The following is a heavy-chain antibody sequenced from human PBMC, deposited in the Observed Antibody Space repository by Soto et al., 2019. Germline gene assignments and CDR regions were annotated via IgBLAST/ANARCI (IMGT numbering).Heavy chain of an antibody. CDR1: RGTFRNYA. J-gene: IGHJ6*02. CDR3: ARVSVTGIYGEDV. D-gene: IGHD3-10*01. V-gene: IGHV1-69*06. CDR2: IMPLFGTV. Sequence: SVKVSFQASRGTFRNYALSSVRQAPGQGLEWMGGIMPLFGTVNYAQKFQGRVTITADKFTNTAYMELSSLPSQDTAIYYCARVSVTGIYGEDVWGHGTTVTVSS.